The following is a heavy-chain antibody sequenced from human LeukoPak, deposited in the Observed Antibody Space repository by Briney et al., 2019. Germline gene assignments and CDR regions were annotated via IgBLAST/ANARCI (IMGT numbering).Heavy chain of an antibody. CDR3: ARDPPLVSGPVYYYYYMDV. J-gene: IGHJ6*03. V-gene: IGHV3-21*01. Sequence: GGSLRLSCAASGFTFSSYSMNWVRQAPGKGLEWVSFISSSRSYIYYADSVKGRFTISRDNAKNSLYLQMNSLRAEDTAVYYCARDPPLVSGPVYYYYYMDVWGKGTTVTVSS. D-gene: IGHD5/OR15-5a*01. CDR2: ISSSRSYI. CDR1: GFTFSSYS.